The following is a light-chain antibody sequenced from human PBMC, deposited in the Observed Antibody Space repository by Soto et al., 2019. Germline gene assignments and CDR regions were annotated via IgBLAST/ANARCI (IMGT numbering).Light chain of an antibody. V-gene: IGKV1-33*01. Sequence: DIQMTQSPSSLSASLGDRVTITCRASQSISSYLNWYQQKPGKAPKLLIYDAFNFETGVPSRFSGGGSGTHFSFTISGLQPDDVATYYCQYSRHLPLFGPGTKVDI. CDR2: DAF. CDR1: QSISSY. J-gene: IGKJ3*01. CDR3: QYSRHLPL.